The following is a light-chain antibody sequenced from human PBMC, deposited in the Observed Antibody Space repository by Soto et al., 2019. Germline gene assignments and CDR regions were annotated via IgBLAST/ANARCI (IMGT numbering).Light chain of an antibody. J-gene: IGKJ5*01. V-gene: IGKV1-33*01. CDR3: QHCDSLPFT. CDR2: DAS. Sequence: DIQMTQSPSSLSASVGDRVTISCQASQDISNSLNWYQQKPGKAPKLLIYDASNLETGVPSRFSGSGSGTDFTFTISSLQPEDIATYYCQHCDSLPFTFGQGTRLE. CDR1: QDISNS.